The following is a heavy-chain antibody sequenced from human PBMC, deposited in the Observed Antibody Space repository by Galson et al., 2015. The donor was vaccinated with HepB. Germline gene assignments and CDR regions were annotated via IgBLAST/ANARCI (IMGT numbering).Heavy chain of an antibody. J-gene: IGHJ4*02. V-gene: IGHV3-33*01. CDR1: GFDFGNYG. Sequence: SLRLSCAASGFDFGNYGMHWVCQAPGKGLEWMALIWKDGSNKHYADSLKGRFRISRDNAKNTLFLEADSVRAEDPPVYYCAREDATITVAALEYWGPGVLVTVSS. D-gene: IGHD6-13*01. CDR3: AREDATITVAALEY. CDR2: IWKDGSNK.